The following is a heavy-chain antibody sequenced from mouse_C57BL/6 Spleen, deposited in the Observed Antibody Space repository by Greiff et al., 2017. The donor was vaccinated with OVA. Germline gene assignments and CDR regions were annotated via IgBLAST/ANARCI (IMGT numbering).Heavy chain of an antibody. Sequence: QVQLKQPGAELVRPGSSVKLSCKASGYIFTSYWMDWVKQRPGQGLEWIGNIYPSDSETHYNQKFKDKATLTVDKSSSTAYMQLSSLTSEDSAVYYCARSCVITTDWYFDVWGTGTTVTVSS. CDR3: ARSCVITTDWYFDV. CDR2: IYPSDSET. CDR1: GYIFTSYW. V-gene: IGHV1-61*01. D-gene: IGHD1-2*01. J-gene: IGHJ1*03.